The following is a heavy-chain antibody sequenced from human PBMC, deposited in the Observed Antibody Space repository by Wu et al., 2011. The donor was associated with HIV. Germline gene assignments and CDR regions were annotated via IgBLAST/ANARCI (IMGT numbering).Heavy chain of an antibody. CDR1: GGTFSSYA. CDR3: ARGAAHYFGPGSWSSYYFDY. V-gene: IGHV1-69*01. J-gene: IGHJ4*02. Sequence: KPGSSVKVSCKASGGTFSSYAISWVRQAPGQGLEWMGGIVPLFGTAIYAQKFRDRVTITSDEATNTAYMELNSLRFEDTALYFCARGAAHYFGPGSWSSYYFDYWGQGTLVTVSS. D-gene: IGHD2/OR15-2a*01. CDR2: IVPLFGTA.